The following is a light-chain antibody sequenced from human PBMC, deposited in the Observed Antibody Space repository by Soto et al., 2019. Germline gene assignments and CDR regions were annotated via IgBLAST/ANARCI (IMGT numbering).Light chain of an antibody. CDR1: QSVSSY. V-gene: IGKV3-11*01. J-gene: IGKJ4*01. CDR3: QQRSSWPSLT. CDR2: DAS. Sequence: EIVLTQSPATLSLSPGERATLSCRASQSVSSYLAWYQQRPGQAPRLLIYDASSRAAGIPTRFRGSGSGTDFTLTISSLEPEDFAVYYCQQRSSWPSLTFGGGTTV.